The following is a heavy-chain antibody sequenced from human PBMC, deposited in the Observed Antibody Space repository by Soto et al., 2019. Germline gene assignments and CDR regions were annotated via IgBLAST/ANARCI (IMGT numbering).Heavy chain of an antibody. D-gene: IGHD3-3*01. CDR3: ANDVVPVFCSGYFSYFDY. Sequence: EVQLLESGGGLVQPGGSLRLSCAASGFTFSSYAMSWVRQAPGKGLECVSAISGSGGSTYYADSVKCRFTISRDNSMTTRYLRMNCRRAEDTAVYYCANDVVPVFCSGYFSYFDYWGQGALVTV. CDR2: ISGSGGST. V-gene: IGHV3-23*01. CDR1: GFTFSSYA. J-gene: IGHJ4*02.